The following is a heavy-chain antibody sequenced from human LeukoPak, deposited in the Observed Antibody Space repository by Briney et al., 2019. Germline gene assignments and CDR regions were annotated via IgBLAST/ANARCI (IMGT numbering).Heavy chain of an antibody. Sequence: SETLSLTCSVSGGSITNYYWSWIRQPPGRGLEWIGYIYYSGSTHYNPFLKSRVTISVDTSRNQFSLNLTSMTAADTAVYYCVRHFAPFRLGPHFDYWGQGSLVTVSS. CDR3: VRHFAPFRLGPHFDY. CDR2: IYYSGST. J-gene: IGHJ4*02. CDR1: GGSITNYY. V-gene: IGHV4-59*08. D-gene: IGHD1-14*01.